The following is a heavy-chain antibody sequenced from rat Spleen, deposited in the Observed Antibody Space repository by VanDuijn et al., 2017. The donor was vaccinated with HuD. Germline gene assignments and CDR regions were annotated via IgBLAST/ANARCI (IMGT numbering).Heavy chain of an antibody. J-gene: IGHJ1*01. V-gene: IGHV5-31*01. Sequence: EVQLVESDGGLVQPGRSLXLSCVASGFTFXXYWMXXIRXXPGKGLEWXASITNXGGSTYYPDSVKGRFTISRDNAKSTLYLQMNSLRSEDTASYDWTRKTPLGGYFDFWGPGTMVTVSS. CDR3: TRKTPLGGYFDF. CDR2: ITNXGGST. D-gene: IGHD3-1*01. CDR1: GFTFXXYW.